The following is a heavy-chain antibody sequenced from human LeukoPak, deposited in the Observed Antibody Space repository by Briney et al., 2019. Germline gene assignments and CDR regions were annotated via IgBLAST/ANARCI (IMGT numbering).Heavy chain of an antibody. CDR1: GFTFDDYG. D-gene: IGHD3-10*01. CDR3: AREGLITMVRGVIIGYYYYMDV. Sequence: GGSLRLSCAASGFTFDDYGMSWVRQAPGKGLEWVSGINWNGGSTGYADSVKGRFTISRDNAKNSLYLQMNSLRAEDMALYYCAREGLITMVRGVIIGYYYYMDVWGKGTTVTVSS. V-gene: IGHV3-20*04. J-gene: IGHJ6*03. CDR2: INWNGGST.